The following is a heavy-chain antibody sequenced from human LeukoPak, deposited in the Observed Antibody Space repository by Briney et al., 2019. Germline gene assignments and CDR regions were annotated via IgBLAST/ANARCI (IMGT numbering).Heavy chain of an antibody. J-gene: IGHJ4*02. CDR1: GYTFTNHA. CDR2: IDTVTGNP. V-gene: IGHV7-4-1*02. Sequence: ASVKVSCKASGYTFTNHAMHLVRQAAGPGLEGMGWIDTVTGNPTYAPDFTGRFVFSLDTSVSTAYLQITSLKAVDTAMYYCARDRFSGRLFDYWAQGTLVTVSS. CDR3: ARDRFSGRLFDY. D-gene: IGHD2-15*01.